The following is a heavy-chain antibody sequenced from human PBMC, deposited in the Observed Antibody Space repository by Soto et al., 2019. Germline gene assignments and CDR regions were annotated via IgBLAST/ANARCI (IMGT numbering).Heavy chain of an antibody. D-gene: IGHD6-19*01. CDR1: GFTFSSYA. CDR2: ISGSGGST. Sequence: EVQLLESGGGLVQPGGSLRLSCAASGFTFSSYAMSWVRQAPGKGLEWVSAISGSGGSTYYADSVKGRFTISRDNSKNTLDLQMNSLRAEDTAVYYCAKDIGGSGWPDPPHDYWGQGTLVTVSS. J-gene: IGHJ4*02. V-gene: IGHV3-23*01. CDR3: AKDIGGSGWPDPPHDY.